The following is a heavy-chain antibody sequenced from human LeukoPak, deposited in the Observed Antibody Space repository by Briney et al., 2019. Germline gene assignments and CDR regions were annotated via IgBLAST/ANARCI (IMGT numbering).Heavy chain of an antibody. V-gene: IGHV3-53*04. CDR3: ARHSRGDYTPGGDAFDI. CDR1: GFTVSSNY. CDR2: IYTSGNT. Sequence: PGGSLRLSCVVSGFTVSSNYMSWIRQAPGKGLEWVSVIYTSGNTYYADSVQGRLTVSRQNARNTLFHQMDRLRLDDTAIYCARHSRGDYTPGGDAFDIWGQGTMVTVSS. D-gene: IGHD4-17*01. J-gene: IGHJ3*02.